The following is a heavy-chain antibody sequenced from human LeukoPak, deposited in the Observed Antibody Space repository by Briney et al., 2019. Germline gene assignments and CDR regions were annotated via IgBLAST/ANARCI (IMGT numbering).Heavy chain of an antibody. CDR3: ARVATLRVYYYYMDV. Sequence: ASVKVSCKASGYTFTSYDINWVRQATGQGLEWMGWMNPNSGNTGYAQKFQGRVTMTWNTSISTAYMELSSLRSEDTAVYYCARVATLRVYYYYMDVWGKGTTVTVSS. CDR1: GYTFTSYD. J-gene: IGHJ6*03. CDR2: MNPNSGNT. V-gene: IGHV1-8*01. D-gene: IGHD1-26*01.